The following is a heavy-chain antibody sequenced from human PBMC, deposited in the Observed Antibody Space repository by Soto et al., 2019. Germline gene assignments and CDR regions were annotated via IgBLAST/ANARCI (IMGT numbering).Heavy chain of an antibody. CDR1: GFTFRGYA. Sequence: GGSLRLSCVGSGFTFRGYALSWVRQAPGKGLEWVSTTSGSGASTYYAESVKGRFTISRDNSKNTVDLQMNSLRAEDTAVYYCARDLITLKNRPPPDAFDIWGQGKMVTVSS. V-gene: IGHV3-23*01. CDR3: ARDLITLKNRPPPDAFDI. D-gene: IGHD3-10*01. J-gene: IGHJ3*02. CDR2: TSGSGAST.